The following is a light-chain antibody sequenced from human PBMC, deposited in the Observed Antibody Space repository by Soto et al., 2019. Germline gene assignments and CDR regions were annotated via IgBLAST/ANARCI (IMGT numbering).Light chain of an antibody. CDR1: SSDVGSYNY. Sequence: QSALTQPASVSGSPGQSITISCTGTSSDVGSYNYVSWYKQHPGEVPKLLIFEVTNRPSGVSNRFSGSKSDKTASLTISGLQAEDEADYYCSSYTKKNTWVFGGGTKVTVL. CDR2: EVT. V-gene: IGLV2-14*01. J-gene: IGLJ2*01. CDR3: SSYTKKNTWV.